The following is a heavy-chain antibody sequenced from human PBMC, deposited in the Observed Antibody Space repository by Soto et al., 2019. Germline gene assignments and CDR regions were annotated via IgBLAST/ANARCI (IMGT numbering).Heavy chain of an antibody. CDR1: GFSFSPYW. CDR2: IKQDGSET. J-gene: IGHJ6*02. D-gene: IGHD6-19*01. Sequence: EVQLVESGGGLVQPGGSLRLSCAASGFSFSPYWMSWVRQAPGTGLEWVANIKQDGSETFYVDSLKGRLTTSRDNAQNSLHLQMNSLRAEDTAVYYCARDRGSGFNGQDYWGLDVWGQGTTVTVSS. CDR3: ARDRGSGFNGQDYWGLDV. V-gene: IGHV3-7*04.